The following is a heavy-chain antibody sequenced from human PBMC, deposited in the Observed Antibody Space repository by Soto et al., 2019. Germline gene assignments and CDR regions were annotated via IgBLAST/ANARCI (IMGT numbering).Heavy chain of an antibody. V-gene: IGHV4-59*01. CDR3: ARTSQFRSGELGFDF. CDR2: VFHIGSG. CDR1: GGSIDSYY. J-gene: IGHJ4*02. D-gene: IGHD3-16*01. Sequence: SETLSLTCTVSGGSIDSYYWSWIRLPPGRGLEWIGYVFHIGSGTYHPSFSSRVTISIDTSNNQFSLNLKSVTAADPALYFCARTSQFRSGELGFDFWGRGTLVTVSS.